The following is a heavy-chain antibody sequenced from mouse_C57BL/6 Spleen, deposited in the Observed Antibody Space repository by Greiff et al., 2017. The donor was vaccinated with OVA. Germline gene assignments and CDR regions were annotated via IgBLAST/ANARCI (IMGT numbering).Heavy chain of an antibody. CDR1: GYTFTDYY. CDR3: ARSYSGGYFDV. Sequence: EVQLQQSGPELVKPGASVKISCKASGYTFTDYYMNWVKQSHGKSLEWIGDINPNNGGTSYNQKFKGKATLTVDKSSSTAYMELRSLTSEDSAVYYCARSYSGGYFDVWGTGTTVTVSS. D-gene: IGHD2-12*01. V-gene: IGHV1-26*01. J-gene: IGHJ1*03. CDR2: INPNNGGT.